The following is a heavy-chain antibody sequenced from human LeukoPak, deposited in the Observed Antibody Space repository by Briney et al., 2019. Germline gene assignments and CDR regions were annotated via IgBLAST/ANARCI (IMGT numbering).Heavy chain of an antibody. D-gene: IGHD6-13*01. CDR2: INHSGST. Sequence: KSSETLSLTCTVSGGSISSGRDYWGWIRQPPGKGLEWIGEINHSGSTYYNPSLKSRVTISVDTSKNQFSLKLSSVTAADTAVYYCASTRGSSWYRWYYFDYWGQGTLVTVSS. CDR1: GGSISSGRDY. V-gene: IGHV4-39*07. J-gene: IGHJ4*02. CDR3: ASTRGSSWYRWYYFDY.